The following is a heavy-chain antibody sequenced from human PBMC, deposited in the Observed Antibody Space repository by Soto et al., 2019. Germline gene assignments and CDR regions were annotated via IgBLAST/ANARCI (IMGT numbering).Heavy chain of an antibody. CDR2: IYYSGTT. J-gene: IGHJ6*02. CDR3: AGYLCGGSVRGIAFFEGMDV. CDR1: GYSISSSNW. V-gene: IGHV4-28*01. Sequence: PSETLSLTCAVSGYSISSSNWWGWIRQPPGKGLEWIGYIYYSGTTYYNPSLKSRVTMSVDTSKNQFSLKLTSVTAVDTAAYYWAGYLCGGSVRGIAFFEGMDVWGQGTTVTVSS. D-gene: IGHD2-15*01.